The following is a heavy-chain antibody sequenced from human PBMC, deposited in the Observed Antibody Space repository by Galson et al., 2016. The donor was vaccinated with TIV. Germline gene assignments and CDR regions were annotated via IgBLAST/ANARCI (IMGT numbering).Heavy chain of an antibody. D-gene: IGHD4-17*01. CDR1: GFIFRSHW. J-gene: IGHJ6*02. V-gene: IGHV3-74*01. CDR2: INNDGTNT. CDR3: ARVSHKASHFYGVPYYGLDL. Sequence: SLRLSCAASGFIFRSHWMHWVRQAPGKGLVWVSRINNDGTNTDYADAVQGRFSISRDNAKNTLFLQMNSLGAEYTAVYYCARVSHKASHFYGVPYYGLDLWGQGTTVTVSS.